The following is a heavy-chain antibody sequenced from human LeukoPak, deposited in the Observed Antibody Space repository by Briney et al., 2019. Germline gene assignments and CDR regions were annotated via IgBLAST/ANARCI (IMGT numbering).Heavy chain of an antibody. D-gene: IGHD6-6*01. Sequence: ASVKVSCKASGYTFTSYYMHWVRQAPGQGLEWMGIINPSGGSTSYAQKFQGRVTMTRDTSTSTVYTELSSLRSEDTAVYYCARVGIAARLSYYYYGMDVWGQGTTVTVSS. CDR1: GYTFTSYY. J-gene: IGHJ6*02. CDR2: INPSGGST. V-gene: IGHV1-46*01. CDR3: ARVGIAARLSYYYYGMDV.